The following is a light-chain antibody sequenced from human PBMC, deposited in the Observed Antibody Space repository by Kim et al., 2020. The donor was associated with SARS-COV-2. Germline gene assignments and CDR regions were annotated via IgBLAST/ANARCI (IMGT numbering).Light chain of an antibody. V-gene: IGLV2-14*04. Sequence: GQSITIACTGTSSDVGGYNYVSWYQQHPGKAPKLMIYDVSKRPSGVSNRFSGSKSGNTASLTISGLQAEDEADYYCSSYTSSSTWVFGGVTQLTVL. J-gene: IGLJ3*02. CDR1: SSDVGGYNY. CDR2: DVS. CDR3: SSYTSSSTWV.